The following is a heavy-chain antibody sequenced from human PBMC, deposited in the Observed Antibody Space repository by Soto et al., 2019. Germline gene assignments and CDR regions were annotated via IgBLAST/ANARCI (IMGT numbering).Heavy chain of an antibody. CDR3: ARDYHSSYHNYYYYYGMDV. Sequence: SETLSLTCAVYGGSFSGYYWSWIRQPPGKGLEWIGEINHSGSTNYNPSLKSRVTISVDTSKNQFSLKLSSVTAADTAVYYCARDYHSSYHNYYYYYGMDVWGQGTTVTSP. CDR2: INHSGST. J-gene: IGHJ6*02. V-gene: IGHV4-34*01. CDR1: GGSFSGYY. D-gene: IGHD6-6*01.